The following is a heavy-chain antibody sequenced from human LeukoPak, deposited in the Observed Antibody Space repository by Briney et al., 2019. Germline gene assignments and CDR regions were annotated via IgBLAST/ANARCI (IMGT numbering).Heavy chain of an antibody. Sequence: ASVKVSCKVSGYTLTELSMHWVRQAPGKGLEWMGGFDPEDGETIYAQKFQGRVTMTEDTSTDTAYMELSSLRSEDTAVYYCATALYCSGGSCYEYNWFDPWGQGTLVTVSS. CDR2: FDPEDGET. CDR1: GYTLTELS. D-gene: IGHD2-15*01. CDR3: ATALYCSGGSCYEYNWFDP. J-gene: IGHJ5*02. V-gene: IGHV1-24*01.